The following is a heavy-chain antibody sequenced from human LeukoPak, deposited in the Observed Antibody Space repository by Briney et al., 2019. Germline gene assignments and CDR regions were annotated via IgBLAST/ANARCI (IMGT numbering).Heavy chain of an antibody. CDR1: GGSISSHY. D-gene: IGHD6-6*01. V-gene: IGHV4-59*11. J-gene: IGHJ6*03. CDR2: IYYSGST. CDR3: ARSIAARLSNYYYYYMDV. Sequence: PSETLSLTCTVSGGSISSHYWSWIRQPPGKGLEWIGYIYYSGSTNYNPSLKSRVTISVDTSKNQFSLKLSSVTAADTAVYYCARSIAARLSNYYYYYMDVWAKGPRSPSP.